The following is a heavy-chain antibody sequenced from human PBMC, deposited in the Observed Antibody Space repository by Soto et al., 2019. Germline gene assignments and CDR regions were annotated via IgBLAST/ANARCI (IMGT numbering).Heavy chain of an antibody. D-gene: IGHD2-15*01. CDR3: ARDPANLALAVAYFDS. CDR1: GSSITNSFY. CDR2: ISHTGRT. V-gene: IGHV4-38-2*02. J-gene: IGHJ4*02. Sequence: PSETLSLTCIVSGSSITNSFYWGFIRQSPEKGLEWIGSISHTGRTSYNPSLKSRVSISVDTSKNQFSLTLTSVTAADTAVYYCARDPANLALAVAYFDSWGQGTLVTVSS.